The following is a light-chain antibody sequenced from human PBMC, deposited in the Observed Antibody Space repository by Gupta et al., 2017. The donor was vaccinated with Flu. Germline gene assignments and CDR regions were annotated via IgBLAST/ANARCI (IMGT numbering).Light chain of an antibody. CDR3: QQLNSYPRT. V-gene: IGKV1-9*01. J-gene: IGKJ1*01. CDR2: DAS. Sequence: GDSVTSNCRASKGISNYVSWYQQKPGKATKLLIYDASTLVSGVPSRFSGSGSWSDFTLTISSLQTEDVATYYCQQLNSYPRTFGQGTKVEIK. CDR1: KGISNY.